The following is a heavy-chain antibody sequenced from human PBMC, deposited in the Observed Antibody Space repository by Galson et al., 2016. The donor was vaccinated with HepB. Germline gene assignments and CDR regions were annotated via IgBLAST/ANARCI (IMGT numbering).Heavy chain of an antibody. CDR2: IQNKNYGGTA. V-gene: IGHV3-15*01. Sequence: SLRLSCAASGFTFTDAWMSWFRQAPGKGLEWVGHIQNKNYGGTAVHAAPAKGRFTISRDDSTHTVYLQMSDLKTEDTAVYYCVGAFLGYWGQGTLVTVSS. CDR1: GFTFTDAW. CDR3: VGAFLGY. D-gene: IGHD3-3*01. J-gene: IGHJ4*02.